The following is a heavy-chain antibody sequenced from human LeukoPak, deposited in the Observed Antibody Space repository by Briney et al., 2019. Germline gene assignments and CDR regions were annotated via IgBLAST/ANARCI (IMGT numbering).Heavy chain of an antibody. CDR3: ARWSSGVPVAVAATIDY. V-gene: IGHV3-9*01. J-gene: IGHJ4*02. CDR1: GFTFDDYA. D-gene: IGHD2-15*01. CDR2: ISWNSGSI. Sequence: GGSLRLSCAASGFTFDDYAMHWVRQAPGKGLEWVSGISWNSGSIGYADSVKGRFTISRDNAKNSLYLQMNSLRAEDTAVYYCARWSSGVPVAVAATIDYWGQGTLVTVSS.